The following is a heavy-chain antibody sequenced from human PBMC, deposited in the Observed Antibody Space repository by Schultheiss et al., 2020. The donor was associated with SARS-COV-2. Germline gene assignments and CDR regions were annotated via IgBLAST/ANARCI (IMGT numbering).Heavy chain of an antibody. CDR3: ARDRQDLSYDY. Sequence: GGSLRLSCAASGFTFSSYSMNWVRQAPGKGLEWVSYISSSSSTIYYADSVKGRFTISRDNAKNSLYLQMNSLRAEDTAVYYCARDRQDLSYDYWGHGTLVTVSS. CDR1: GFTFSSYS. D-gene: IGHD3-16*01. CDR2: ISSSSSTI. J-gene: IGHJ4*01. V-gene: IGHV3-48*01.